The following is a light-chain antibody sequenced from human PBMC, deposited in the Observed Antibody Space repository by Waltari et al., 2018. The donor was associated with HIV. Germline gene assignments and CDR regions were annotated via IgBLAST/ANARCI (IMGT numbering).Light chain of an antibody. CDR2: KHS. Sequence: QSVLTQPPSISGAPGQRITVSCSGPSSNIGAGYDVHWYQQLPGTAPTLLLNKHSPRPSGGPDRFSASKSDASASLAITGLQAADEGDYCCQSYDTSLSAWVFGGGTRLTVL. J-gene: IGLJ2*01. CDR1: SSNIGAGYD. CDR3: QSYDTSLSAWV. V-gene: IGLV1-40*03.